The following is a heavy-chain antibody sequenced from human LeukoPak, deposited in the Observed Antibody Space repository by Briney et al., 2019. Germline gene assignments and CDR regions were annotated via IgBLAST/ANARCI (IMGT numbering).Heavy chain of an antibody. CDR3: ASGYYRRYFDY. D-gene: IGHD3-3*01. CDR1: GGTFSSYA. J-gene: IGHJ4*02. CDR2: IIPIFGTA. V-gene: IGHV1-69*13. Sequence: GASVKVSCKASGGTFSSYAISWVRQAPGQGLEWMGGIIPIFGTANYAQKFQGRVTITADESTSTAYMELSSLRSEDTAAYYCASGYYRRYFDYWGQGTLVTVSS.